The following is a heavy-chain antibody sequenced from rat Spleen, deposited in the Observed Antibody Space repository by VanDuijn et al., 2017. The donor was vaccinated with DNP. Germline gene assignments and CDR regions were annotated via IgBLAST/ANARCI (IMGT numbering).Heavy chain of an antibody. J-gene: IGHJ2*01. CDR3: ARLLGGYFDY. CDR1: GYSITSSYR. V-gene: IGHV3-3*01. D-gene: IGHD5-1*01. CDR2: INTAGST. Sequence: PCSVTGYSITSSYRWNWIRKFTGNKLEWMGYINTAGSTKYNPSLKSRISITRDTSKNQFFLQVNTVTTEDTATYYCARLLGGYFDYWGQGVMVTVSS.